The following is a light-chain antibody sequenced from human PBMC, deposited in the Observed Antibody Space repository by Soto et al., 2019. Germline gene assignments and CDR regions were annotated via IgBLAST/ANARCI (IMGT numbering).Light chain of an antibody. CDR3: QHYGTAPWT. V-gene: IGKV3-20*01. Sequence: EIVLTQSPGTLSLSPGERATLSCWASQSVSGNYLAWHQQKPGQAPRVLIYAVFKRAPGIPDRFSGSGSGTDSTLTINRLEPEDLAVYYCQHYGTAPWTFGQGTKVEF. J-gene: IGKJ1*01. CDR2: AVF. CDR1: QSVSGNY.